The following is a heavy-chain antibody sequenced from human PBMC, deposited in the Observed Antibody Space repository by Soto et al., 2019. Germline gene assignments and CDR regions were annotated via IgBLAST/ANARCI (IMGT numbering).Heavy chain of an antibody. CDR3: ARHGRERGYSYARLFDY. Sequence: PSETLSLTCTVSGGSISSSSYYWGWIRQPPGKGLEWIGRIYYSGSTYYNPSLKSRVTISVDTSKNQFSLKLSSVTAADTAVYYCARHGRERGYSYARLFDYWGQGTLVTVSS. CDR1: GGSISSSSYY. D-gene: IGHD5-18*01. J-gene: IGHJ4*02. CDR2: IYYSGST. V-gene: IGHV4-39*01.